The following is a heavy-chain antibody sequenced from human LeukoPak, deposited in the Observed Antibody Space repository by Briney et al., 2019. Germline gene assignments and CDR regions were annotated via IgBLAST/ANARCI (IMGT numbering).Heavy chain of an antibody. Sequence: ASVKVSCKASGYTFSNHDFNWMRQATGQGLEWMGWMNPNSGATGYAQKFQGRVTMTTDTPTSTAYMELRSLRSDDTAVYYCAREEWGPQGINYYYGMDVWGQGTTVTVSS. CDR1: GYTFSNHD. J-gene: IGHJ6*02. D-gene: IGHD3-3*01. CDR2: MNPNSGAT. CDR3: AREEWGPQGINYYYGMDV. V-gene: IGHV1-8*01.